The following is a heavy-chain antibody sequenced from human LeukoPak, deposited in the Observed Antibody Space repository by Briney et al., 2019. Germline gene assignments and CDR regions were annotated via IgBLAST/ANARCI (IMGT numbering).Heavy chain of an antibody. Sequence: NASQTLSLTCTVSGGSISSGNYFWSWIRQPAGKGLEWIGRIYTTGSTNYNPSLKSRFTISVDTSKNQFSLNLSSVTAADTAVYYCARDVYAGGAVYWFDPWGQGTLVTVSS. V-gene: IGHV4-61*02. J-gene: IGHJ5*02. CDR3: ARDVYAGGAVYWFDP. CDR2: IYTTGST. D-gene: IGHD3-16*01. CDR1: GGSISSGNYF.